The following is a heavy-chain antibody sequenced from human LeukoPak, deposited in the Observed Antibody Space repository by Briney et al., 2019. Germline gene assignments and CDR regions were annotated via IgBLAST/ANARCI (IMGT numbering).Heavy chain of an antibody. V-gene: IGHV3-21*01. J-gene: IGHJ4*02. Sequence: PGGSLRLSCAASGFTFSSSAMSWVRQVPGKGLEWVSSISSSSSYIYYADSVKGRFTISRDNAKNSLYLQMNSLRAEDTAVYYCARGVGYCSSTSCRTSNYYFDYWGQGTLVTVSS. CDR3: ARGVGYCSSTSCRTSNYYFDY. CDR2: ISSSSSYI. CDR1: GFTFSSSA. D-gene: IGHD2-2*01.